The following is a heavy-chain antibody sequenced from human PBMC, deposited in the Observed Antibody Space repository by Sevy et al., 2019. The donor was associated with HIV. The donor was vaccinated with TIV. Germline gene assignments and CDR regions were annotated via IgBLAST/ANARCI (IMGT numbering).Heavy chain of an antibody. V-gene: IGHV3-53*01. D-gene: IGHD3-22*01. CDR2: ISTDGST. Sequence: GGSLRLSCAASGFSVSSSYVTWVRQAPGKGLEWVSVISTDGSTYYADSVKGRFTISRDSSKNTLSLQMNSLRGEDTAVYYCAGASRVTLILIVRIGWHFDLWGRGTLVTVSS. CDR3: AGASRVTLILIVRIGWHFDL. J-gene: IGHJ2*01. CDR1: GFSVSSSY.